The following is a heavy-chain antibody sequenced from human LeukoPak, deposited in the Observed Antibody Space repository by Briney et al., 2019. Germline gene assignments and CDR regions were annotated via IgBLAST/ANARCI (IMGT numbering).Heavy chain of an antibody. J-gene: IGHJ3*01. D-gene: IGHD2-15*01. CDR1: GFTFRDHA. CDR2: IWYHGAST. Sequence: GGSLRLSCAASGFTFRDHAMHWVRQAPGKGLEWVALIWYHGASTAYADSVKGRFTISKDDSQNTLYLQMNSLRAEDTAVYFCAKELKVGYCRGDSCHGAFDVWGQGTRVSVSS. CDR3: AKELKVGYCRGDSCHGAFDV. V-gene: IGHV3-33*03.